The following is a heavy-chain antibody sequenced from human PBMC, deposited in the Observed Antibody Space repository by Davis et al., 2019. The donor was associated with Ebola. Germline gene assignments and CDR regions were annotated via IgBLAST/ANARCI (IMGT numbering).Heavy chain of an antibody. CDR2: MNPNSGNT. J-gene: IGHJ6*03. D-gene: IGHD4-11*01. Sequence: ASVKVSCKASGYTFTSYDINWVRQATGQGLEWMGWMNPNSGNTNYAQKVQGRVTMTTDTSTSTAYLDLRSLKSDDTAVYYCARGTTVTTDPHYYYMDVWGKRTTVTVSS. CDR3: ARGTTVTTDPHYYYMDV. CDR1: GYTFTSYD. V-gene: IGHV1-8*01.